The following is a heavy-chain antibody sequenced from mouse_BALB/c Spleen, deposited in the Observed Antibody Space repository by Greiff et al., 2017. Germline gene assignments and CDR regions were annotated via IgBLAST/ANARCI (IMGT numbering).Heavy chain of an antibody. D-gene: IGHD3-2*01. CDR2: ISYDGSN. V-gene: IGHV3-6*02. Sequence: EVQRVESGPGLVKPSQSLSLTCSVTGYSITSGYYWNWIRQFPGNKLEWMGYISYDGSNNYNPSLKNRISITRDTSKNQFFLKLNSVTTEDTATYYCARQGQLGPYYAMDYWGQGTSVTVSS. CDR1: GYSITSGYY. J-gene: IGHJ4*01. CDR3: ARQGQLGPYYAMDY.